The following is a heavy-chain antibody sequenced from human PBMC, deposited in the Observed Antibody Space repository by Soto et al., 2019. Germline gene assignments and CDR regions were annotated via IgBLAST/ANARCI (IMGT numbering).Heavy chain of an antibody. D-gene: IGHD6-6*01. CDR3: AKDSIPYSSSYDLDH. V-gene: IGHV3-23*01. J-gene: IGHJ4*02. CDR2: MTATGVSI. CDR1: GFSFRDYA. Sequence: GGSLRLSCVASGFSFRDYAMSWVRQAPGKGLVWVSAMTATGVSIFYADSVRGRFTISRDNSKNTLYLQMSSLRAEDTATYYCAKDSIPYSSSYDLDHWGRGSLVTVSS.